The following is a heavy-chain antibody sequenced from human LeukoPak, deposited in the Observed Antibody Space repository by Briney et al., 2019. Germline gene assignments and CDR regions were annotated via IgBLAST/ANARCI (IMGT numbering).Heavy chain of an antibody. J-gene: IGHJ4*02. CDR1: GGSISSGDYY. V-gene: IGHV4-30-4*01. CDR3: ARVEIAVAGTPFDY. D-gene: IGHD6-19*01. Sequence: PSEALSLTCTVSGGSISSGDYYWSWIRQPPGKGLEWIGYIYYSGSTYYNPSLKSRVTISVGTSKNQFSLKLSSVTAADTAVYYCARVEIAVAGTPFDYWGQGTLVTVSS. CDR2: IYYSGST.